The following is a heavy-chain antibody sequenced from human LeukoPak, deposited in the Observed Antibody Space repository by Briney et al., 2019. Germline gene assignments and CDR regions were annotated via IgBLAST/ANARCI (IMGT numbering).Heavy chain of an antibody. Sequence: SETLSLTCTVSGGSISSYSWSWIRQPPGKGLEWIGYIYYSGSTNYNPSLKSRVTISLDTSKNQFSLKLSSVTAADTAVYYCARGQAHRYSGSLSVAFDIWGQGTLVTVSS. J-gene: IGHJ3*02. D-gene: IGHD1-26*01. V-gene: IGHV4-59*01. CDR1: GGSISSYS. CDR2: IYYSGST. CDR3: ARGQAHRYSGSLSVAFDI.